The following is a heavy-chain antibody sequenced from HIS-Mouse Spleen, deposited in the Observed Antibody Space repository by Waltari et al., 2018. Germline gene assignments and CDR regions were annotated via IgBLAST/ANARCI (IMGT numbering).Heavy chain of an antibody. CDR3: AREIPYSSSWYDWYFDL. D-gene: IGHD6-13*01. Sequence: QLQLQESGPGLVEPSETLSLTCTVSGGSISRSGYYWGWIRQPPGTGLAWIGSIYYSGSTYYNPSLKSRVTISVDTSKNQFSLKLSSVTAADTAVYYCAREIPYSSSWYDWYFDLWGRGTLVTVSS. V-gene: IGHV4-39*07. CDR2: IYYSGST. J-gene: IGHJ2*01. CDR1: GGSISRSGYY.